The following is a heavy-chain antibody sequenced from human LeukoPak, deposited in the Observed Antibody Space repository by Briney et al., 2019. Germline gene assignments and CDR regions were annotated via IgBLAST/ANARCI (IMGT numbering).Heavy chain of an antibody. V-gene: IGHV3-23*01. Sequence: GGSLRLSRAASGLTFSSYAMSWVRQAPGKGLEWVSAISGSGGSTYYADSVKGRFTISRDNSKNTLYLQMNSLRAEDTAVYYCAKDGYGDYVGWFDPWGQGTLVTVSS. CDR1: GLTFSSYA. CDR3: AKDGYGDYVGWFDP. J-gene: IGHJ5*02. D-gene: IGHD4-17*01. CDR2: ISGSGGST.